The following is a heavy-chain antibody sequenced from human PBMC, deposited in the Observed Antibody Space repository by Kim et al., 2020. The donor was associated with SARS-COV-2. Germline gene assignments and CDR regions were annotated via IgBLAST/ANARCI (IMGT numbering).Heavy chain of an antibody. D-gene: IGHD3-3*01. V-gene: IGHV3-48*03. Sequence: GGSLRLSCAASGFSLNDHEMMWVRQAPGKGLECIANISTSGRTTHYADSVKGRFTISRDNAKNSLWLQMDSLRLEDTATYYCARVSFSNWCQGTLVTVSS. CDR1: GFSLNDHE. J-gene: IGHJ4*02. CDR2: ISTSGRTT. CDR3: ARVSFSN.